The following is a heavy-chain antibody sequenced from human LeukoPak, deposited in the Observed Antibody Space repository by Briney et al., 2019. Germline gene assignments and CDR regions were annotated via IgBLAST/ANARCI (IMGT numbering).Heavy chain of an antibody. CDR1: GFTFTSYA. J-gene: IGHJ3*02. Sequence: PGGSLRLSCAASGFTFTSYAMSWVRQAPGKGLEWVSAISGTGGSTYYVDSVKGRFTISRGNAKNSLYLQMDSLRAEDTAVYYCAREGSGYVEGDAFDIWGQGTMVTVSS. D-gene: IGHD3-22*01. CDR2: ISGTGGST. V-gene: IGHV3-23*01. CDR3: AREGSGYVEGDAFDI.